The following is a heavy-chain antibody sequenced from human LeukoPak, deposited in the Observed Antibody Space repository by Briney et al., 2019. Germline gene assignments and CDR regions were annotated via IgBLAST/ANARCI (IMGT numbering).Heavy chain of an antibody. V-gene: IGHV1-8*03. CDR3: AREGLDI. Sequence: ASVKVSCKASGYTFSSYDINWMRQATGQGLEWMGYMNPNSGSEVYAQKFQGRVTITTDTSITTAYMELSSLRSEDTAVYYCAREGLDIWGQGTTVTVSS. J-gene: IGHJ3*02. CDR1: GYTFSSYD. CDR2: MNPNSGSE.